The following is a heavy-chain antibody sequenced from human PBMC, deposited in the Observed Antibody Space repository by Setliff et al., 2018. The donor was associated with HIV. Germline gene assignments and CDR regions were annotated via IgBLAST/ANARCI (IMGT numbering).Heavy chain of an antibody. CDR1: GDSISSGNYY. D-gene: IGHD3-22*01. CDR3: ASGFYYDSSGYWPFDY. J-gene: IGHJ4*02. V-gene: IGHV4-39*01. CDR2: IYYSGST. Sequence: SETLSLTCTVSGDSISSGNYYWSWIRQPAGKGLEWIGSIYYSGSTFQNPSLKSRVTISLDKSKNQFSLKLNSVTAADTAVYYCASGFYYDSSGYWPFDYWGQGTLVTVSS.